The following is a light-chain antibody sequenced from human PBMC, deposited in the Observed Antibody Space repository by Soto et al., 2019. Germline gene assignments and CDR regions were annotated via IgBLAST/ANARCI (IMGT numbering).Light chain of an antibody. J-gene: IGKJ1*01. CDR3: QQYNNWPGT. Sequence: EIVLTQSPGTLSVSPGERATLSCRASQSVSSKLAWYQQKPGQAPRLLFYGASTGATGIPARFSGSGYETEFTLSISSLQSEDFAVYYCQQYNNWPGTFGQGTKV. CDR2: GAS. CDR1: QSVSSK. V-gene: IGKV3-15*01.